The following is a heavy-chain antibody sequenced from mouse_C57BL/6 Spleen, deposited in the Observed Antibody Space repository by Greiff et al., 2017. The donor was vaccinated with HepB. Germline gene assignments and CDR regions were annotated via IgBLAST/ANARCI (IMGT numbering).Heavy chain of an antibody. CDR3: ARGRLRGFAY. V-gene: IGHV3-6*01. CDR1: GYSITSGYY. J-gene: IGHJ3*01. CDR2: ISYDGSN. Sequence: DVKLQESGPGLVKPSQSLSLTCSVTGYSITSGYYWNWIRQFPGNKLEWMGYISYDGSNNYNPSLKNRISITRDTSKNQFFLKLNSVTTEDTATYYCARGRLRGFAYWGQGTLVTVSA. D-gene: IGHD2-4*01.